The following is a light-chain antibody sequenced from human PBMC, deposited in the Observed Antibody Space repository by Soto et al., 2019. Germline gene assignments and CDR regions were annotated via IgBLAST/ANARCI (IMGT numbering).Light chain of an antibody. V-gene: IGLV4-69*01. J-gene: IGLJ2*01. CDR3: QTWGTGIHV. CDR2: LNSDGSH. Sequence: QLVLTQSHSASASLGASVKLTCTLRSGHSSYAIAWHQQQPEKGPRYLMKLNSDGSHSKGDGIPDRFSGSSSGAERYLTISSLQSEDEADYYCQTWGTGIHVFGGGTKLTVL. CDR1: SGHSSYA.